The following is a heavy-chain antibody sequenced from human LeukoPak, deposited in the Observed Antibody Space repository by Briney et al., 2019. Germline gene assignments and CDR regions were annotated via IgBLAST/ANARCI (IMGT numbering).Heavy chain of an antibody. J-gene: IGHJ4*02. CDR1: GFTFSSYS. CDR3: ATDKAGGMGAMDF. D-gene: IGHD1-26*01. Sequence: GGSLRLSCAASGFTFSSYSMMWVRQAPGKGLEWVSYISSSSTTIHYADSVKGRFTISRDNAKNSVYLQMNSLRAEDTAVYYCATDKAGGMGAMDFWGQGTLVTVSS. V-gene: IGHV3-48*01. CDR2: ISSSSTTI.